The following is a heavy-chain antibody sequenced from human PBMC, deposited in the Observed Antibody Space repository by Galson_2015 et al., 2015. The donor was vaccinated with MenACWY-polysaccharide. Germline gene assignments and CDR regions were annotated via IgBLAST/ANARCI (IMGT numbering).Heavy chain of an antibody. CDR1: GYTFINND. CDR3: ARGRVGQIDRYYFDY. J-gene: IGHJ4*02. Sequence: SVKVSCKASGYTFINNDINWVRQATGQGLEWMGWMNSNSGNTGYARKFQGRVTMTRDTSISTAYMELSGLRSDDTAVYYCARGRVGQIDRYYFDYWGQGTLVSVSS. D-gene: IGHD3-22*01. V-gene: IGHV1-8*01. CDR2: MNSNSGNT.